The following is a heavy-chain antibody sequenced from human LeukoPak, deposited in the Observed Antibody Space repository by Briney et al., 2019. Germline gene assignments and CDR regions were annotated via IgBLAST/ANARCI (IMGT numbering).Heavy chain of an antibody. J-gene: IGHJ4*02. CDR1: GGSFSGYY. CDR3: ARGRAGYCSGGSCFRFDY. CDR2: INHSGST. Sequence: PSETLSLTCAVYGGSFSGYYWRWIRQPPGKGLEWIGEINHSGSTNYNPSLKSRVTISVDTSKNQFSLKLSSVTAADTAVYYCARGRAGYCSGGSCFRFDYWGQGTLVTVSS. D-gene: IGHD2-15*01. V-gene: IGHV4-34*01.